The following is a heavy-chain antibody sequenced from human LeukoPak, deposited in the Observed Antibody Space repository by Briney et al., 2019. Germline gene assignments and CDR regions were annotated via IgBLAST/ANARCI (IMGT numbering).Heavy chain of an antibody. J-gene: IGHJ4*02. CDR1: GYTFTSYG. CDR3: ARGFPPRRNYDSSGYYSYYFDY. CDR2: ISAYNGHT. V-gene: IGHV1-18*01. D-gene: IGHD3-22*01. Sequence: ASVKVSCKASGYTFTSYGLTWVRQAPGQGREWMGWISAYNGHTKYPQKLQGRVTMTTDTSTSTAYMELRSLRSDDTAVYYCARGFPPRRNYDSSGYYSYYFDYWGQGTLVTVSS.